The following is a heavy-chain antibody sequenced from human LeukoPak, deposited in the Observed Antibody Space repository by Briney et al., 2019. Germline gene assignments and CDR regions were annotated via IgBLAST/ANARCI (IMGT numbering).Heavy chain of an antibody. CDR2: IYPGDSNT. CDR3: VKLGYCTNGICYTIDY. Sequence: GESLKISCQGSGYTFTSYWIGWVRQMPGEGLEWMGIIYPGDSNTRYSPSFQGQVTISADKSISTAYLQWSSLKASDTAMYYCVKLGYCTNGICYTIDYWGQGTLVTVSS. J-gene: IGHJ4*02. D-gene: IGHD2-8*01. CDR1: GYTFTSYW. V-gene: IGHV5-51*01.